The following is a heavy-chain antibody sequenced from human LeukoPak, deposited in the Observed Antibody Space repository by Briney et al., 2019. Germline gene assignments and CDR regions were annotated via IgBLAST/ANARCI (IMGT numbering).Heavy chain of an antibody. J-gene: IGHJ4*02. V-gene: IGHV3-21*01. Sequence: GGSLRLSCAASGFTFSSYSMNWVRQAPGKGLEWVSSISSSSSYIYYGDSVKGRFTISRDNAKNSLYLQMNSLRAEDTAVYYCARVKDSGYDTLDYWGQGTLVTVSS. CDR3: ARVKDSGYDTLDY. D-gene: IGHD5-12*01. CDR1: GFTFSSYS. CDR2: ISSSSSYI.